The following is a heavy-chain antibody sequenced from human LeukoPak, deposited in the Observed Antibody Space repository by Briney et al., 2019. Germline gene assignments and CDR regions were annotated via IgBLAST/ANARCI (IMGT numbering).Heavy chain of an antibody. CDR2: DYPGDSYT. CDR3: ARSQGLYGAADY. Sequence: GESLKISCNASGYTFSDYWIGWVRPMPGQGLEWMGIDYPGDSYTRYSPSFQGHVTISADKTINTAYLQWSGLQASDNAIYFCARSQGLYGAADYWGQGPLVTVSS. V-gene: IGHV5-51*01. J-gene: IGHJ4*02. CDR1: GYTFSDYW. D-gene: IGHD2-2*02.